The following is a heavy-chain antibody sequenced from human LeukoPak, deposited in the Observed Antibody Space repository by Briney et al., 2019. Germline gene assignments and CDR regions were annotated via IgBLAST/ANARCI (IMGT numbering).Heavy chain of an antibody. D-gene: IGHD1-14*01. J-gene: IGHJ5*02. V-gene: IGHV4-31*03. CDR1: RGSISSSGY. CDR2: IYYTGTT. CDR3: AGVPEGCFSPGSPGTPFDP. Sequence: SQTLSLTCSVSRGSISSSGYWSWIRQHPGKGLEWIGYIYYTGTTYYNPSLKSRVTITSDTSKNQFSLSLRSVTAADAAVYFWAGVPEGCFSPGSPGTPFDPWGQGTLVTVSS.